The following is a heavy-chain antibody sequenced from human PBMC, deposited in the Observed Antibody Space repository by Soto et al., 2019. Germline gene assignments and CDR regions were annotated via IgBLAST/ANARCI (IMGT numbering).Heavy chain of an antibody. CDR3: ATPARGACYYGMDV. V-gene: IGHV4-39*02. J-gene: IGHJ6*02. CDR2: IYYSGST. Sequence: SETLSLTCTVSGGSISSSSYYWGWIRQPPGKGLEWIRSIYYSGSTYSNPSLKSRLTISVDTSKNHFSLKLSSVTAADTAVYYCATPARGACYYGMDVWGQGTTVTVS. CDR1: GGSISSSSYY.